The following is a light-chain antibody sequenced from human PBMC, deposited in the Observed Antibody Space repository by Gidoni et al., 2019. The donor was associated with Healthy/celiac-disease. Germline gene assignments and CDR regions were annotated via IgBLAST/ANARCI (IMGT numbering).Light chain of an antibody. CDR2: LGS. J-gene: IGKJ3*01. V-gene: IGKV2-28*01. CDR1: QSPLHSNGYNY. Sequence: DIVMTQSPLSLPVTPGEPASISCRSSQSPLHSNGYNYLDWYLQKPEQSPQLLIYLGSNRASGVPDRFSGSGSGTDFTLKISRVEAEDVGVYYCMQALQTQFTFGPGTKVDIK. CDR3: MQALQTQFT.